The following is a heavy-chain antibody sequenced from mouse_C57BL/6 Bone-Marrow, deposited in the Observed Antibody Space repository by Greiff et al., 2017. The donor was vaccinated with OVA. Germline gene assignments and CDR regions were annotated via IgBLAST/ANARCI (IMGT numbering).Heavy chain of an antibody. Sequence: EVKLVESGGGLVQPGGSLSLSCAASGFTFTDYYMSWVRQPPGKALEWLGFIRNKANGYTTEYSASVKGRFTISRDNSQSILYLQMNALRAEDSATYYCARYYYYGSSLVYWYFDVWGTGTTVTVSS. CDR1: GFTFTDYY. CDR2: IRNKANGYTT. V-gene: IGHV7-3*01. D-gene: IGHD1-1*01. CDR3: ARYYYYGSSLVYWYFDV. J-gene: IGHJ1*03.